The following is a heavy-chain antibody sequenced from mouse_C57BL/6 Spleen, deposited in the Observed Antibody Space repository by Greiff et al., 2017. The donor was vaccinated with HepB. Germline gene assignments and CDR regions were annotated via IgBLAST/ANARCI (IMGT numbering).Heavy chain of an antibody. D-gene: IGHD3-3*01. V-gene: IGHV1-55*01. J-gene: IGHJ2*01. Sequence: VQVVESGAELVKPGASVKMSCKASGYTFTSYWITWVKQRPGQGLEWIGDIYPGSGSTNYNEKFKSKATLTVDTSSSTAYMQLSSLTSEDSAVYYCAREGLGGYFDYWGQGTTLTVSS. CDR2: IYPGSGST. CDR1: GYTFTSYW. CDR3: AREGLGGYFDY.